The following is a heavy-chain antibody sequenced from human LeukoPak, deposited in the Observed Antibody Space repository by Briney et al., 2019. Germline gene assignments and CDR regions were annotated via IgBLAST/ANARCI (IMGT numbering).Heavy chain of an antibody. Sequence: PGGSLRLSCAASGFIFSSYNLNWVRQAPGRGLEWVSSISSSSSYIYYADSVKGRFTISRDNAKNSLYLQMNSLRAEDTAVYYCARDSSIYDSSGFDDYWGQGTLVTVSS. D-gene: IGHD3-22*01. CDR2: ISSSSSYI. CDR1: GFIFSSYN. V-gene: IGHV3-21*01. J-gene: IGHJ4*02. CDR3: ARDSSIYDSSGFDDY.